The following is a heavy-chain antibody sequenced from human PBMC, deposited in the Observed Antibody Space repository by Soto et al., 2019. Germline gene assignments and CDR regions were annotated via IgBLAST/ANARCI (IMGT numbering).Heavy chain of an antibody. D-gene: IGHD6-19*01. CDR1: GFSLSSTRMA. V-gene: IGHV2-5*02. Sequence: QITLKESGPTLVKPTQTLTLTCTFSGFSLSSTRMAVGWIRQPPGKALEWLALIYWDDDKRYSPFLKSRLTITKATSKTQLVLTMSNMDPVDTARYYCAHIVVAGLGYYFDYWGQGTLVTVSS. CDR2: IYWDDDK. J-gene: IGHJ4*02. CDR3: AHIVVAGLGYYFDY.